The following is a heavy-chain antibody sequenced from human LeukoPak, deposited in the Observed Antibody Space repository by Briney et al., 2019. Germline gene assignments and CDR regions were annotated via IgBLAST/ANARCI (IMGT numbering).Heavy chain of an antibody. D-gene: IGHD3-10*01. CDR3: ARVIHNYGSGSSSY. J-gene: IGHJ4*02. V-gene: IGHV1-69*04. CDR2: IIPILGIA. CDR1: GGTFSSYA. Sequence: GASVKVSCKASGGTFSSYAISWVRQAPGQGLEWMGRIIPILGIASYAQKFQGRVTITADKSTSTAYMELSSLRSEDTAVYYCARVIHNYGSGSSSYWGQGTLVTVSS.